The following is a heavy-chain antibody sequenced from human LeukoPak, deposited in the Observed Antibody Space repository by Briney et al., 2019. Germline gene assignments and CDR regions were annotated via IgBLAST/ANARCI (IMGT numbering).Heavy chain of an antibody. Sequence: PGGSLRHSCVESGFTFNSYAMTWVPQAPGKGLGWVSGISGGGGSTNYTDSVKGRFTISRDNSKNTLYLEMNSLRAEDTAIYYCAGPASTDDWGQGTLVTVSS. CDR3: AGPASTDD. CDR2: ISGGGGST. V-gene: IGHV3-23*01. CDR1: GFTFNSYA. J-gene: IGHJ4*02.